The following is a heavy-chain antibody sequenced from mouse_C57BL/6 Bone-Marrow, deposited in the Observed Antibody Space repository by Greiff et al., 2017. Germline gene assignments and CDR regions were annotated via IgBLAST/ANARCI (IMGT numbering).Heavy chain of an antibody. V-gene: IGHV14-4*01. J-gene: IGHJ3*01. CDR3: TTGDGYTGGFAY. Sequence: EVKLMESGAELVRPGASVKLSCTASGFNIKDDYMHWVKQRPEQGLEWIGWIDPENGDTEYASKFQGKATITADTSSNTAYLQLSSLTSEDTAVYYCTTGDGYTGGFAYWGQGTLVTVSA. D-gene: IGHD2-3*01. CDR2: IDPENGDT. CDR1: GFNIKDDY.